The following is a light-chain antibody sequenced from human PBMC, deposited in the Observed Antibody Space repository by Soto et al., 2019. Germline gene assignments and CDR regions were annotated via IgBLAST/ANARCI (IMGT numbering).Light chain of an antibody. Sequence: ETVMTQSPATLSVSPGERATLSCRASQSVSSNLAWYQQKPGQAPRLLIYGAPTRATGIPARFSGSGSGTEFTLTISSLQSEDFAVYYCQQYKNWPPITFGQGTRLEIK. V-gene: IGKV3-15*01. CDR2: GAP. J-gene: IGKJ5*01. CDR3: QQYKNWPPIT. CDR1: QSVSSN.